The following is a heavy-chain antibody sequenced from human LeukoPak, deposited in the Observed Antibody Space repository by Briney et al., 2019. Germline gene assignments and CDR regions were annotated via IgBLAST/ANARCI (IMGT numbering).Heavy chain of an antibody. Sequence: PSQTLSLTCTVSGDSISSDSYYWTWIRQPAGKGLEWIGRVFTSGSTNYNPSLKSRVTISLDTSENQFSLKLSSVTAADTAVYYCARGRVEIVARGYLDYWGQGTLVTVSS. CDR2: VFTSGST. CDR3: ARGRVEIVARGYLDY. D-gene: IGHD5-12*01. V-gene: IGHV4-61*02. CDR1: GDSISSDSYY. J-gene: IGHJ4*02.